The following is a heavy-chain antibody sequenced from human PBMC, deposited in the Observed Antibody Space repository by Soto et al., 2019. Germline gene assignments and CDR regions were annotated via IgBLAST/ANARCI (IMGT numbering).Heavy chain of an antibody. V-gene: IGHV4-34*01. D-gene: IGHD6-13*01. CDR3: ARGIAAAGTVY. CDR2: INHSGST. J-gene: IGHJ4*02. Sequence: SETLSLTCAVYGGSFSGYYWSWIRQPPGKGLEWIGEINHSGSTNYNPSLKSRVTISVDTSKNQFSLKLSSVTAADTAVYYCARGIAAAGTVYWGQGTLVTVSS. CDR1: GGSFSGYY.